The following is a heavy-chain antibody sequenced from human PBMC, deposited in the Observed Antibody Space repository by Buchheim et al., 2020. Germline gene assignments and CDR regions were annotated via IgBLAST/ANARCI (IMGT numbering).Heavy chain of an antibody. CDR3: AKLRSSMVRGVIDS. J-gene: IGHJ4*02. D-gene: IGHD3-10*01. V-gene: IGHV3-23*01. CDR1: GFTFSSYA. CDR2: ISDSGGSA. Sequence: EVQLLESGGGLVQPGGSLRLSCAASGFTFSSYAMSWVRQAPGKGLEWVSGISDSGGSAYYADSVKGGFTLPRDNSKNTVYLKMNSLRAEDTAVYYCAKLRSSMVRGVIDSWGQGTL.